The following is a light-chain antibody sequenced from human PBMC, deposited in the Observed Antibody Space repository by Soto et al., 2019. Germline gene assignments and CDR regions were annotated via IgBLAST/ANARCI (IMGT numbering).Light chain of an antibody. CDR3: QSSGT. CDR2: AAS. CDR1: QSISSY. Sequence: DIQMTQSPSSLSASVGDRVTITCRASQSISSYLNWYQQKPGKAPKLLIYAASCLQSGVPSRFSGSGSGTDFTLTISSLQPEDFATYYCQSSGTFGQGTKLEIK. J-gene: IGKJ2*01. V-gene: IGKV1-39*01.